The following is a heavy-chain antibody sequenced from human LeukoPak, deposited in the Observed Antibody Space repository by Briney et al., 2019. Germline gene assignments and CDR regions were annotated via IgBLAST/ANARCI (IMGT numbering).Heavy chain of an antibody. CDR2: INHSGYT. CDR3: TRMTTGHDY. Sequence: PSETLSLTCAVSGVSFNDYYWSWVRQTPGKGLEWIGEINHSGYTNDSPSLKSRVALSIDTSRKQFSLNLRSVTVADTGIYYCTRMTTGHDYWGQGTLVTVSS. D-gene: IGHD4-17*01. J-gene: IGHJ4*02. V-gene: IGHV4-34*01. CDR1: GVSFNDYY.